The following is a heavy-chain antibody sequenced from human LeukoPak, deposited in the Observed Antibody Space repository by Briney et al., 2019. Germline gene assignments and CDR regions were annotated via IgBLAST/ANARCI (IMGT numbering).Heavy chain of an antibody. CDR2: INPNSGGT. V-gene: IGHV1-2*02. CDR3: ARGHYYGSGSYYVLGSPRRNHPTNYYYYYMDV. D-gene: IGHD3-10*01. CDR1: GYTFTGYY. Sequence: ASVKVSCKASGYTFTGYYMHWVRQAPGQGLEWMGWINPNSGGTNYAQKFQGRVTMTRDTSISTAYMELSRLRSDDTAVYYCARGHYYGSGSYYVLGSPRRNHPTNYYYYYMDVWGKGTTVTVSS. J-gene: IGHJ6*03.